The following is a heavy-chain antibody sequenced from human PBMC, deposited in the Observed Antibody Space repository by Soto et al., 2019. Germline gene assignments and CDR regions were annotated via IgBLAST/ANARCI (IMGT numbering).Heavy chain of an antibody. V-gene: IGHV3-33*01. J-gene: IGHJ3*01. CDR2: IWNDGNNK. D-gene: IGHD3-10*01. CDR3: ARDDNLQGNAFDV. Sequence: QVQLVESGGGVVQPERSLRLSCAASGFSVRTSGMHWVRQAPGKGLEWVALIWNDGNNKVYADSVKGRFTISNDNSQNTIYLQRDSLRGEDTALYYCARDDNLQGNAFDVWCQGTMVTVSS. CDR1: GFSVRTSG.